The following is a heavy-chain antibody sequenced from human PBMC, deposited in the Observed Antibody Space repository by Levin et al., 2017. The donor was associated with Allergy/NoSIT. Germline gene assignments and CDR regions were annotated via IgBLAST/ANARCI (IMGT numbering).Heavy chain of an antibody. D-gene: IGHD5/OR15-5a*01. CDR2: INYRGVT. CDR1: GGSVSSGTYY. J-gene: IGHJ6*02. V-gene: IGHV4-61*01. Sequence: SETLSLTCSVSGGSVSSGTYYWSWIRRPPGKGREWIGYINYRGVTKYNPSLKSRVTISVDTSKNEFSLTVTSVTAADTAVYYCARNRIIVSGGNDYYYGMDVCGQGTTVTVSS. CDR3: ARNRIIVSGGNDYYYGMDV.